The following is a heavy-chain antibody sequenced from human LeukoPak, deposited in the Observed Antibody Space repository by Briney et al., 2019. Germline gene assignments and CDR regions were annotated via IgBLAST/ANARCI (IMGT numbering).Heavy chain of an antibody. D-gene: IGHD3-10*01. Sequence: ASVKVSCKASGYTFTSYSISWVRQAPGQGLEWMGWISAYNGNTNYAQKLQGRVTMTTDTSTSTAYMELRSLRSDDTAVYYCARDLYTMVRGVTSPIPFDYWGQGTLVTVSS. J-gene: IGHJ4*02. CDR2: ISAYNGNT. CDR1: GYTFTSYS. CDR3: ARDLYTMVRGVTSPIPFDY. V-gene: IGHV1-18*01.